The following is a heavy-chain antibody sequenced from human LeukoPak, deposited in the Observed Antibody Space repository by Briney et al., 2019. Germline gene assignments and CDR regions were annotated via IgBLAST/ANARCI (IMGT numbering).Heavy chain of an antibody. Sequence: ASVKVSCKASGYTFTSYGISWVRQAPGQGLEWMGWISAYNGNTNYAQKFQGRVTMTRDTSISTAYMELSRLRSDDTAVYYCARGDYGGNSFDYWGQGTLVTVSS. D-gene: IGHD4-23*01. V-gene: IGHV1-18*01. CDR2: ISAYNGNT. CDR3: ARGDYGGNSFDY. CDR1: GYTFTSYG. J-gene: IGHJ4*02.